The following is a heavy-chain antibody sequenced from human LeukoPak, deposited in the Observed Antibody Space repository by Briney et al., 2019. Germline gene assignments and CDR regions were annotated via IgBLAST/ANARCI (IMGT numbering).Heavy chain of an antibody. CDR2: IYSGGST. CDR1: GFTVSSNQ. D-gene: IGHD1-26*01. Sequence: GGSLRLSCEVSGFTVSSNQMTWVRQAPGKGLEWVSVIYSGGSTYYADSVKGRFTISRDKSKNTLYLQMNTLRSDDTAVYYCAVDFRQYSGSSDYWGQGTLVTVSS. V-gene: IGHV3-53*05. J-gene: IGHJ4*02. CDR3: AVDFRQYSGSSDY.